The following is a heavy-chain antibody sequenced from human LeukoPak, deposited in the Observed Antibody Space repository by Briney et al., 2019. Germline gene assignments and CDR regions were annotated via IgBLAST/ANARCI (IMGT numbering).Heavy chain of an antibody. CDR2: ISSSSSYI. V-gene: IGHV3-21*01. J-gene: IGHJ6*02. CDR1: GFTFSSYS. Sequence: PGGSLRLSCAASGFTFSSYSMNWVRQAPGKGLEWVSSISSSSSYIYYADSVKGRFTISRDNAKNSLYLQMNSLRAEDTAVYYCARPGVYDFWLPNYYYYGMDVWGQGTTVTVSS. D-gene: IGHD3-3*01. CDR3: ARPGVYDFWLPNYYYYGMDV.